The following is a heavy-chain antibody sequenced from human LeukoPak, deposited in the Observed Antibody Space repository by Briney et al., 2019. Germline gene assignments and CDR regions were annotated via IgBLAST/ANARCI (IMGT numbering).Heavy chain of an antibody. CDR2: INHSGST. V-gene: IGHV4-34*01. CDR3: AREGPEYYYDSSSLWDY. CDR1: GGSFSGYY. Sequence: SETLSLTCAVYGGSFSGYYWSWIRPLPGKGLEWIGEINHSGSTNYNPSLKSRVTISVDTSKNQFSLKLSSVTAADTAVYYCAREGPEYYYDSSSLWDYWGQGTLVTVSS. D-gene: IGHD3-22*01. J-gene: IGHJ4*02.